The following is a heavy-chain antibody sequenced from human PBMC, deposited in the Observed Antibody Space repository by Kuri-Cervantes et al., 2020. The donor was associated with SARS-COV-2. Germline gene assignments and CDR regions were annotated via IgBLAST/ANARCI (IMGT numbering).Heavy chain of an antibody. Sequence: ASVKVSCKASGYTFTSYAMHWVRQAPGQGLEWMGWINPNSGGTNYAQKFQGWVTMTRDTSISTAYMEQSRLRSDDTAVYYCARGDWFDPWGQGTLVTVSS. CDR3: ARGDWFDP. J-gene: IGHJ5*02. CDR1: GYTFTSYA. CDR2: INPNSGGT. V-gene: IGHV1-2*04.